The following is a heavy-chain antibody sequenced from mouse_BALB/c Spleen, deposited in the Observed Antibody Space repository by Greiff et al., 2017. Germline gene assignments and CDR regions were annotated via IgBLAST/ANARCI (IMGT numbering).Heavy chain of an antibody. J-gene: IGHJ3*01. CDR3: ARDRYYYGSSYVEFAY. CDR2: IWGDGST. V-gene: IGHV2-6-7*01. D-gene: IGHD1-1*01. Sequence: QVQLKESGPGLVAPSQSLSITCTVSGFSLTGYGVNWVRQPPGKGLEWLGMIWGDGSTDYNSALKSRLSISKDNSKSQVFLKMNSLQTDDTARYYCARDRYYYGSSYVEFAYWGQGTLVTVSA. CDR1: GFSLTGYG.